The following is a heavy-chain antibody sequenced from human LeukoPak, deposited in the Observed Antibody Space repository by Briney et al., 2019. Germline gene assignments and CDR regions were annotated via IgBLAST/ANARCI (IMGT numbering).Heavy chain of an antibody. V-gene: IGHV3-64*01. CDR1: GFTFSNYA. D-gene: IGHD3-3*01. CDR2: ISSNGDST. J-gene: IGHJ6*03. Sequence: GGSLRLSCAASGFTFSNYAMHWVRQAPGKGLEYVSVISSNGDSTYYASSVKGRFTISRDNSKNTLYLQMGSLRAEDMAVYYCARVPYYDFWSGWPYYMDVWGKGTTVTVSS. CDR3: ARVPYYDFWSGWPYYMDV.